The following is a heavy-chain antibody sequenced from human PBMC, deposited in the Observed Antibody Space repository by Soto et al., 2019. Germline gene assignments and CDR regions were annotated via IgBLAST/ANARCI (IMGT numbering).Heavy chain of an antibody. J-gene: IGHJ4*02. D-gene: IGHD5-12*01. CDR2: IYYSGST. Sequence: PSETLSLTCAVSGGSISSSNWWSWVRQPPGKGLEWIGEIYYSGSTYYNPSLKSRVTISVDTSKNQFSLKLSSVTAADTAVYYCARAGDGYNSYPYWGQGTLVTVSS. V-gene: IGHV4-4*02. CDR3: ARAGDGYNSYPY. CDR1: GGSISSSNW.